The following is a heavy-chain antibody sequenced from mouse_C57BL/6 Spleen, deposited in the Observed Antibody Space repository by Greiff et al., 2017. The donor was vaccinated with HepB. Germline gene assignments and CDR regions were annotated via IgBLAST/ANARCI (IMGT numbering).Heavy chain of an antibody. CDR2: INYDGSST. CDR3: ARGRLGRGWYFDV. CDR1: GFTFSDYY. V-gene: IGHV5-16*01. J-gene: IGHJ1*03. D-gene: IGHD2-2*01. Sequence: EVKLVESEGGLVQPGSSMKLSCTASGFTFSDYYMAWVRQVPEKGLEWVANINYDGSSTYYLDSLKSRFIISRDNAKNILYLQMSSLKSEDTATYYCARGRLGRGWYFDVWGTGTTVTVSS.